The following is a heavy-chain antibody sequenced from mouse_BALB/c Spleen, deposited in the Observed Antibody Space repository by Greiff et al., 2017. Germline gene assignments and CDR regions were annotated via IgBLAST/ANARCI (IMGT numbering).Heavy chain of an antibody. Sequence: QVQLQQSGAELARPGASVKLSCKASGYTFTSYWMQWVTQRPGQGLEWIGAIYPGDGDTRYTQKFKGKATLTADKSSSTAYMQLSSLASEDSAVYYCARTDGDYLDYWGQGTTLTVAS. CDR1: GYTFTSYW. J-gene: IGHJ2*01. CDR2: IYPGDGDT. V-gene: IGHV1-87*01. CDR3: ARTDGDYLDY.